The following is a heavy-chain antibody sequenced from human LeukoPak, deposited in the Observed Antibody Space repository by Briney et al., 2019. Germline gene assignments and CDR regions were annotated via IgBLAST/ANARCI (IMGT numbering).Heavy chain of an antibody. J-gene: IGHJ6*03. D-gene: IGHD3-3*01. V-gene: IGHV3-30*02. CDR2: IRCNGDNK. CDR3: AKRVVIRSTDYFYYYIHV. CDR1: GFSFSDYG. Sequence: PGGSLRLSCEASGFSFSDYGMHWVNQAPGKGLDWVAFIRCNGDNKNYADSVKGRFTVSRDNSQSTLYLQMNSLRVEDTAVYYCAKRVVIRSTDYFYYYIHVWGKGATVTVSS.